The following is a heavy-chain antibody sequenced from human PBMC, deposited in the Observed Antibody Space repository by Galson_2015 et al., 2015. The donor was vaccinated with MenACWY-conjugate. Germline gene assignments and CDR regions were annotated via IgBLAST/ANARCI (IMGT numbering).Heavy chain of an antibody. CDR2: IYSGGST. J-gene: IGHJ4*02. CDR1: GFTVSSNY. Sequence: SLRLSCEASGFTVSSNYMSWVRQAPGKGLEWVSVIYSGGSTYCADSVKGRFTISRDNSKNTLYLQMNSLRAEDTAVYYCARAQVVAGTLDYWGQGTLVTVSS. V-gene: IGHV3-53*01. D-gene: IGHD6-19*01. CDR3: ARAQVVAGTLDY.